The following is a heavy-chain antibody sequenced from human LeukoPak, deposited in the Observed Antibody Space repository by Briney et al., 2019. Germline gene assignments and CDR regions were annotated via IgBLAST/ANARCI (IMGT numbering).Heavy chain of an antibody. CDR1: GGSFSGYY. D-gene: IGHD3-3*01. J-gene: IGHJ5*02. V-gene: IGHV4-34*01. CDR2: INHSGST. CDR3: ARVSRARSYYDFWSGYYTFDP. Sequence: SETLSLTCAVYGGSFSGYYWSWIRQPPGRGLEWIGEINHSGSTSYNPSLKSRVTISVDTSKSQFSLKLSSVTAADTAVYYCARVSRARSYYDFWSGYYTFDPWGQGTLVTVSS.